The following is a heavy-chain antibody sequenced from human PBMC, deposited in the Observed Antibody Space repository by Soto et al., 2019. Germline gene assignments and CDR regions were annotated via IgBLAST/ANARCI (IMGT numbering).Heavy chain of an antibody. D-gene: IGHD4-4*01. CDR1: GFTFSSYA. CDR3: ARSPYDYSNDYYYGMDV. V-gene: IGHV3-30-3*01. Sequence: GGSLRLSCAASGFTFSSYAMHWVRQAPGKGLEWVAVISYDGSNKYYADSVKGRFTISRDNSKNTLYLQMNSLRAEDTAVYYCARSPYDYSNDYYYGMDVWGQGTTVTVSS. CDR2: ISYDGSNK. J-gene: IGHJ6*02.